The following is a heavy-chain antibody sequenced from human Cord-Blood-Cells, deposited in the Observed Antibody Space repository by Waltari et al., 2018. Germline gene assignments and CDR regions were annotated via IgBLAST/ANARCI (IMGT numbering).Heavy chain of an antibody. J-gene: IGHJ4*02. D-gene: IGHD6-13*01. V-gene: IGHV4-39*01. CDR1: GGPISSSSYY. CDR3: ARQGRAAAEYFDY. CDR2: IYYSGST. Sequence: QLQLQESGPGLVKPSETLSLTCTVSGGPISSSSYYWGWIRQPPGKGLEWIGSIYYSGSTYYNPSLKSRVTISVDTSKNQFSLKLSSVTAADTAVYYCARQGRAAAEYFDYWGQGTLVTVSS.